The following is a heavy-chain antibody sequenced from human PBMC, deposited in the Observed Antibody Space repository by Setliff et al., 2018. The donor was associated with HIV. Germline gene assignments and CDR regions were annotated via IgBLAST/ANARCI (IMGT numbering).Heavy chain of an antibody. J-gene: IGHJ5*01. Sequence: GESLTISCKGSGYRFSDNWIGWVRQMPGKGLEWMGIIYPGDSDTRYSPSFQGQVTISADKSINTAYLQWRSLRASDTAMYYCAKHGFERNSPSNWFDSWGQGTLVTVSS. D-gene: IGHD1-7*01. CDR3: AKHGFERNSPSNWFDS. V-gene: IGHV5-51*01. CDR1: GYRFSDNW. CDR2: IYPGDSDT.